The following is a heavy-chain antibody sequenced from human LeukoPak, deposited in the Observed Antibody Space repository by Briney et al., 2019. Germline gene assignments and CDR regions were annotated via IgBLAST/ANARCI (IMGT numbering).Heavy chain of an antibody. CDR2: IYTSGST. CDR3: ARDRQDRYYYYYMDV. Sequence: PSETLSLTCTVSGGSISSYYWSWIRQPAGKGLEWIGRIYTSGSTNYNPSLKSRVTMSVDTSKNQFSLKLSSVTAADTAVYYCARDRQDRYYYYYMDVWGKGTTVTVSS. CDR1: GGSISSYY. J-gene: IGHJ6*03. V-gene: IGHV4-4*07.